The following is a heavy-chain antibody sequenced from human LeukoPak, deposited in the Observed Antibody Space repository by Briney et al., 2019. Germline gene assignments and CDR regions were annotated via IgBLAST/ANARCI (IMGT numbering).Heavy chain of an antibody. CDR3: ARALVRYYDILTGYYYFDY. D-gene: IGHD3-9*01. V-gene: IGHV4-30-4*01. J-gene: IGHJ4*02. CDR2: IYYSGST. CDR1: GGSISSGDYY. Sequence: SETLSLTCTVSGGSISSGDYYWSWIRQPPGKGLEWIGYIYYSGSTYYNPSLKSRVTISVDTSKNRFSLKLSSVTAADTAVYYCARALVRYYDILTGYYYFDYWGRGTLVTVSS.